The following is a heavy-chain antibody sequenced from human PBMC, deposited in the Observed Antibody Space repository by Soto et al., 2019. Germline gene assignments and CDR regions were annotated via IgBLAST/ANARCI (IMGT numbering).Heavy chain of an antibody. J-gene: IGHJ4*02. CDR3: ARGHAYDDNSGYYGY. CDR2: ISGSGGDT. CDR1: GFTFSSYA. V-gene: IGHV3-23*01. Sequence: EVQLLESGGGLVQPGGSLRLSCAASGFTFSSYAMSWVRQAPGKGLEWVSGISGSGGDTNYADSVKGRFRISRDNSKNMLYVQVNSLRVEDTAVYYCARGHAYDDNSGYYGYWGQGILVTVSS. D-gene: IGHD3-22*01.